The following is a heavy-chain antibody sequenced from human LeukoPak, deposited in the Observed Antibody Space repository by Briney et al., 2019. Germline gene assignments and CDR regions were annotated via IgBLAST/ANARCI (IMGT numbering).Heavy chain of an antibody. J-gene: IGHJ4*02. CDR2: INPSGGST. Sequence: ASVKVSCKASGYTFTSYYMHWVRQAPGQGLEWMGIINPSGGSTGYAQKFQGRVTMTRDMSTSTVYMELSSLRAEDMALYYCAKAGAKAGYYFDYWGQGTLVTVSS. CDR1: GYTFTSYY. CDR3: AKAGAKAGYYFDY. V-gene: IGHV1-46*01. D-gene: IGHD1-26*01.